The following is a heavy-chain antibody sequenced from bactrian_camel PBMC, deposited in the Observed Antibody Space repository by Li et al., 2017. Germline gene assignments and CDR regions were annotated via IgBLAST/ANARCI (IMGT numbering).Heavy chain of an antibody. J-gene: IGHJ4*01. D-gene: IGHD3*01. CDR2: ISPDGKE. CDR1: RDFDDANA. V-gene: IGHV3S53*01. Sequence: HVQLVESGGGSVQIGGSLTLACAASRDFDDANAEWGWFRQAPGAQCEMVASISPDGKEYYSDSVKGRFTISQDNAKNTVYLEMNSLKPEDTAMYYCAGSRTYCSSNEFVYWGQGTQVTVS. CDR3: AGSRTYCSSNEFVY.